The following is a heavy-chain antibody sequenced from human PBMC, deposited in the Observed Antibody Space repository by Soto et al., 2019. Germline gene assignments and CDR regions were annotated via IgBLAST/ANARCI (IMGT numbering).Heavy chain of an antibody. CDR3: ARWSTIFGVVIIGVGVDDLDY. Sequence: ASVKVSCKASGYTFTSYGISWVRQAPGQGLEWMGWISAYNGNTNYAQKLQGRVTMTTDTSTSTAYMELRSLRSDDTAVYYCARWSTIFGVVIIGVGVDDLDYWGQGTLVTVSS. V-gene: IGHV1-18*01. J-gene: IGHJ4*02. CDR1: GYTFTSYG. CDR2: ISAYNGNT. D-gene: IGHD3-3*01.